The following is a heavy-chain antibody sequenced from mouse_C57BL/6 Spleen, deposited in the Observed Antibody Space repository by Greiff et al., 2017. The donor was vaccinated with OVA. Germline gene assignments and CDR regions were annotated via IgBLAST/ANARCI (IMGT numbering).Heavy chain of an antibody. CDR2: FHPYNDDT. Sequence: QVHVKQSGAELVKPGASVKMSCKASGYTFTTYPIEWMKQNHGKSLEWIGNFHPYNDDTKYNEKFKGKATLTVEKSSSTVYLELSRLTSDDSAVYYCARGDYGSIIFDYWGQGTTLTVSS. D-gene: IGHD1-1*01. CDR3: ARGDYGSIIFDY. J-gene: IGHJ2*01. CDR1: GYTFTTYP. V-gene: IGHV1-47*01.